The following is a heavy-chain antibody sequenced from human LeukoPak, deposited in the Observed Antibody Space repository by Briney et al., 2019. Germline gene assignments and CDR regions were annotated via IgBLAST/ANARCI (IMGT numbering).Heavy chain of an antibody. CDR3: ARINSSSWYLPQYFDY. J-gene: IGHJ4*02. CDR1: GYSFTSYW. CDR2: IYPGGSDT. D-gene: IGHD6-13*01. V-gene: IGHV5-51*01. Sequence: GESLKISCKGSGYSFTSYWIGWVRQMPGKGLERMGIIYPGGSDTRYSPSFQGQVTISADKSISTAYLQWSSLKASDTAMYYCARINSSSWYLPQYFDYWGQGTLVTVSS.